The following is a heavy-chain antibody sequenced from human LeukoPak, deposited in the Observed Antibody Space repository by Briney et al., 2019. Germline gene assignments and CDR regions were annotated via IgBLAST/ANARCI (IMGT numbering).Heavy chain of an antibody. J-gene: IGHJ4*02. V-gene: IGHV3-21*01. Sequence: GGSLRLSCAASGFTFSSYSMSWVRQAPGKGLEWVSSISSSNTYIYYADSVKGRFTISRDNAKNSLYLQMNSLRAEDTALYYCARAYPYEDWGQGTLVTVSS. CDR2: ISSSNTYI. CDR1: GFTFSSYS. CDR3: ARAYPYED. D-gene: IGHD3-3*01.